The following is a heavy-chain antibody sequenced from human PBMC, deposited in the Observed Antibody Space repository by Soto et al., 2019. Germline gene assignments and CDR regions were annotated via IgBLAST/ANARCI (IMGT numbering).Heavy chain of an antibody. D-gene: IGHD6-19*01. CDR1: GGSISSSSYY. CDR3: ASQVAVAAYLNYYYYGMDV. CDR2: IYYSGST. V-gene: IGHV4-39*01. J-gene: IGHJ6*02. Sequence: PSETLSLTCTVSGGSISSSSYYWGWIRQPPGKGLEWIGSIYYSGSTYYNPSLKSRVTISVDTSKNQFSLKLSSVTAADTAVYYCASQVAVAAYLNYYYYGMDVWGQGTTVTVSS.